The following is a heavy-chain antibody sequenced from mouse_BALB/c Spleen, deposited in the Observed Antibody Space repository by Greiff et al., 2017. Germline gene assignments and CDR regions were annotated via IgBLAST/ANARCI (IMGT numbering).Heavy chain of an antibody. J-gene: IGHJ4*01. CDR3: ARGRPYYRYDEYYAMDY. CDR2: IYPGGGYT. D-gene: IGHD2-14*01. V-gene: IGHV1-63*02. Sequence: VQLQQSGAELVRPGTSVKMSCKAAGYTFTNYWIGWVKQRPGHGLEWIGDIYPGGGYTNYNEKFKGKATLTADTSSSIAYMQLSSLTSEDSAIYYCARGRPYYRYDEYYAMDYWGQGTSVTVSS. CDR1: GYTFTNYW.